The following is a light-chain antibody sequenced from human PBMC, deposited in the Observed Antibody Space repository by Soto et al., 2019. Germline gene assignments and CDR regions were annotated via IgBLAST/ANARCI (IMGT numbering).Light chain of an antibody. J-gene: IGKJ1*01. CDR3: QQYNSYPWT. Sequence: DIQMTQSPSTLSASVGDRVTLTCRASQSISSWLAWYQQKPGKAPKLLIYHAYSLESGVPSRFSGSESGTECTLTINSLQPDDFATYYCQQYNSYPWTFGQGTKVEIK. CDR2: HAY. V-gene: IGKV1-5*01. CDR1: QSISSW.